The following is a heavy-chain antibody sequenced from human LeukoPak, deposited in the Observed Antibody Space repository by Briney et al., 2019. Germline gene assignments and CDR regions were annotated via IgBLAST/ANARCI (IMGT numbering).Heavy chain of an antibody. V-gene: IGHV4-34*01. J-gene: IGHJ4*02. CDR1: GGSFSGYY. CDR2: INHIEST. D-gene: IGHD3-22*01. Sequence: PSETLSLTCAVYGGSFSGYYWSWIRQPPGKGLEGFGEINHIESTTYNPSLKSRVTISVDTSKNQFSLKLSSVTAADTAVYYCARVASRYYDSSGYFFSPSRYFDYWGQGTLVTVSS. CDR3: ARVASRYYDSSGYFFSPSRYFDY.